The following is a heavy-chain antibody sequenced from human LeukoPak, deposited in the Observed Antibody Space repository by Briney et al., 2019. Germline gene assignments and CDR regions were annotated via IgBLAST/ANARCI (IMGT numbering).Heavy chain of an antibody. CDR2: IIPVVGKA. CDR1: GDTVTTY. CDR3: ARVRGDGYMFAMDV. V-gene: IGHV1-69*04. J-gene: IGHJ6*02. D-gene: IGHD5-24*01. Sequence: GASVKVTCKASGDTVTTYGWVRQAPGQGLEWMGRIIPVVGKAKNVQKFQGRATITADKSTTTAYMELSSLRSEDTAVYYCARVRGDGYMFAMDVWGQGTTVTVSS.